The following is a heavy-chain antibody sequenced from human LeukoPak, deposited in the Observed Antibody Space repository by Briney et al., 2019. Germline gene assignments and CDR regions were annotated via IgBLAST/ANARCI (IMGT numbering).Heavy chain of an antibody. CDR1: GGSFSGYY. V-gene: IGHV4-34*01. Sequence: SETLSLTCAVYGGSFSGYYWSWIRQPPGKGLEWIGEINHSGSTNYNPSLKSRVTISVDTSKNQFSLKLSSVTAADTAVYYCARDIQLWPDYYFDYWGQGTLVTVSS. CDR2: INHSGST. CDR3: ARDIQLWPDYYFDY. D-gene: IGHD5-18*01. J-gene: IGHJ4*02.